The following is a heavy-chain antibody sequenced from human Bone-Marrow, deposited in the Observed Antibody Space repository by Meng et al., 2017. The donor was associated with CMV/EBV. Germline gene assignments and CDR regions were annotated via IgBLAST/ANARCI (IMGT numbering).Heavy chain of an antibody. CDR2: IYYSGST. Sequence: SETLSLTCTVSGGSISSSSYYWGWIRQPPGKGLEWIGSIYYSGSTYYNPSLKSRVTISVDTSKNQFSLKLSSVTAADTAVYYCARAGYELFLRDYFDYWGQGTLVTVSS. V-gene: IGHV4-39*01. CDR1: GGSISSSSYY. J-gene: IGHJ4*02. CDR3: ARAGYELFLRDYFDY. D-gene: IGHD6-13*01.